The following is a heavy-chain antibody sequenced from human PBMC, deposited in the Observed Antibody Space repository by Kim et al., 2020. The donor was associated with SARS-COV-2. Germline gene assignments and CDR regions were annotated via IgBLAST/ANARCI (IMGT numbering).Heavy chain of an antibody. D-gene: IGHD1-20*01. CDR3: ARRITGSRYGMDV. J-gene: IGHJ6*02. V-gene: IGHV5-51*01. Sequence: YSPSFQGQVTISADKSISTAYLQWSSLKASDTAMYYCARRITGSRYGMDVWGQGTTVTVSS.